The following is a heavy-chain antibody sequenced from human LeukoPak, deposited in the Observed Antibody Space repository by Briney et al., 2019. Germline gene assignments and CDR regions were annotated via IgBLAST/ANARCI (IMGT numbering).Heavy chain of an antibody. J-gene: IGHJ4*02. CDR2: TYFRSKWYN. D-gene: IGHD5-18*01. V-gene: IGHV6-1*01. Sequence: SQTLSLTCAISGDIVSSNSAAWIWIRQSPSRGLEWLGRTYFRSKWYNDYAVSVKSRITINPVTSKNQFSLQLNFVTPEDTAVYYCARDLSSGTAMVEDQFDYWGQGTLVTVSS. CDR1: GDIVSSNSAA. CDR3: ARDLSSGTAMVEDQFDY.